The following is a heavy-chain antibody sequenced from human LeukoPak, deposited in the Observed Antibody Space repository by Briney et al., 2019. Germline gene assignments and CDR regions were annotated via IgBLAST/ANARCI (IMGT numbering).Heavy chain of an antibody. Sequence: PSETLSLTCAVYGGSFSGYYWSWIRQPPGKGLEWIGSIYYSGSTYYNPSLKSRVTISVDTSKNQFSLKLSSVTAADTAVYYCARGFGYMDVWGKGTTVTVSS. D-gene: IGHD3-10*01. CDR2: IYYSGST. CDR3: ARGFGYMDV. CDR1: GGSFSGYY. J-gene: IGHJ6*03. V-gene: IGHV4-34*01.